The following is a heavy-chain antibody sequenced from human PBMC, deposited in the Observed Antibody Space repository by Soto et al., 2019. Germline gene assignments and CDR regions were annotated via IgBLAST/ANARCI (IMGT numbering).Heavy chain of an antibody. D-gene: IGHD1-26*01. Sequence: QVQLVQSGAEVKKPGASVKVSCMASGYTFTSYAMNWVRQAPGQRLEWMGWINAGNGNTKYSQKFQGRVTITRDTSASTAYMELSSLRSEDTAVYYCARSVGAALSDYWGQGTLVTVSS. CDR3: ARSVGAALSDY. V-gene: IGHV1-3*01. CDR2: INAGNGNT. J-gene: IGHJ4*02. CDR1: GYTFTSYA.